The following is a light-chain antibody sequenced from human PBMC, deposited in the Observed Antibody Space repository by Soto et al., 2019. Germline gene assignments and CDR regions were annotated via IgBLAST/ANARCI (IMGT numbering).Light chain of an antibody. CDR1: SSDVGGYNY. V-gene: IGLV2-8*01. Sequence: QSALTQPPSASGSPGQSVTISCTGTSSDVGGYNYVSWYQQHPGKAPKFMIYEVSKRPSGVPDRFSGSKSGNTASLTVSGLQTEDEADYYCSSYAGSNKVVFGGGTKLTVL. CDR2: EVS. J-gene: IGLJ2*01. CDR3: SSYAGSNKVV.